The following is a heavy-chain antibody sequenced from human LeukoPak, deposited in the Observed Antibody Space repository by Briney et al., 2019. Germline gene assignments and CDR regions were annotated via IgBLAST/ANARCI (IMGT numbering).Heavy chain of an antibody. D-gene: IGHD2-21*01. V-gene: IGHV1-18*01. CDR1: GYTFSTYA. Sequence: ASVKVSCKASGYTFSTYAISWVRQAPGQGLEWMGWISAYNGNTNSAPNLQGRVTMTTDTSTSTAYMELRSLRSDDTAVYYCARDEREAGGDEYYFDYWGQGTLVTVSS. J-gene: IGHJ4*02. CDR2: ISAYNGNT. CDR3: ARDEREAGGDEYYFDY.